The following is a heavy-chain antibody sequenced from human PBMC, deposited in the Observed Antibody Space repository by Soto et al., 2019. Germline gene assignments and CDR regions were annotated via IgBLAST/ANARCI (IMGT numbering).Heavy chain of an antibody. CDR1: GGTFSSYA. CDR2: IIPIFGTA. D-gene: IGHD6-13*01. Sequence: ASVKVSCKXSGGTFSSYAISWVRQAPGQGLEWMGGIIPIFGTANYAQKFQGRVTITADESTSTAYMELSSLRSEDTAVYYCARDGTSSASFDYWGQGTLVTVSS. CDR3: ARDGTSSASFDY. V-gene: IGHV1-69*13. J-gene: IGHJ4*02.